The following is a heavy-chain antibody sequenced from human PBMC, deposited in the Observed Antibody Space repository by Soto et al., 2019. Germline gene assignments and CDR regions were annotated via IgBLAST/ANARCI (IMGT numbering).Heavy chain of an antibody. D-gene: IGHD6-13*01. CDR2: ISSNSAYI. J-gene: IGHJ5*02. CDR3: TRDASRDSSARGWFDP. CDR1: GFTFRSFT. V-gene: IGHV3-21*01. Sequence: GGSLRLSCAASGFTFRSFTMNWVRQAPGKGLEWVSTISSNSAYIYYADALRGRFTISRDNAKNSLHLQMNSLRAEDTAVYYCTRDASRDSSARGWFDPWGPGTLVTVSS.